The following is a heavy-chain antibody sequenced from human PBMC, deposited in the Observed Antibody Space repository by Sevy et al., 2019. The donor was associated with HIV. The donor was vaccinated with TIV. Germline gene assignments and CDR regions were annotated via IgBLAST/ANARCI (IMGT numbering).Heavy chain of an antibody. J-gene: IGHJ4*02. V-gene: IGHV3-21*01. D-gene: IGHD5-12*01. CDR1: GFIFSSYD. CDR2: ISLSNTSM. Sequence: GGSLRLSCAASGFIFSSYDMNWVRQAPGKGLQWVSSISLSNTSMYYVDSVKGRFSISRDNARNSLFLQMNSLRAEDTAVYYCARSGYNCRWIDYWGQGTLVTVSS. CDR3: ARSGYNCRWIDY.